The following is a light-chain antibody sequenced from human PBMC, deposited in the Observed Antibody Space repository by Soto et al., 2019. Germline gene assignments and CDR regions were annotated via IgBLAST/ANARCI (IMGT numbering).Light chain of an antibody. CDR3: QQYDLFPWT. Sequence: DIQMTQSPSSLSASVGDRVTITCQASQDITNFLNWYQQKSGKAPKLLIYAASNLETGVPSRFSGGGSGTDFTFTISSLQPEDIATYYWQQYDLFPWTFGQGTKVEIK. CDR2: AAS. V-gene: IGKV1-33*01. J-gene: IGKJ1*01. CDR1: QDITNF.